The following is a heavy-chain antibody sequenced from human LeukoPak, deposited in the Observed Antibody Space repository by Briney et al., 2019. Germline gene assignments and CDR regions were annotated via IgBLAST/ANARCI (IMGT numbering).Heavy chain of an antibody. V-gene: IGHV3-48*01. Sequence: GGSLRLSCAASGFTFSTYSMNWVRQAPGKGLEWVSYISSSSTTIYYADSVKGRFTISRDNAKDSLYLQMNSLRAEDTAVYHCVRGIWNDPYYWGQGTLVTVSS. CDR3: VRGIWNDPYY. CDR1: GFTFSTYS. D-gene: IGHD1-1*01. J-gene: IGHJ4*02. CDR2: ISSSSTTI.